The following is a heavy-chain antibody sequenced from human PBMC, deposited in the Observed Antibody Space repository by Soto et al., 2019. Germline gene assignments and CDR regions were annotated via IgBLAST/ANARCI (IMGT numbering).Heavy chain of an antibody. D-gene: IGHD2-2*01. Sequence: QVQLVQSGAEVKKPGSSVKVSCKASGGTFSSYAISWVRQAPGQGLEWMGGIIPIFGTANYAQKFQGRVTITADDSTSTAYMELSSLRSEDTAVYYCANGAPPYQLLFSSSSGGMDVWGQGTTVTVSS. CDR3: ANGAPPYQLLFSSSSGGMDV. J-gene: IGHJ6*02. V-gene: IGHV1-69*12. CDR2: IIPIFGTA. CDR1: GGTFSSYA.